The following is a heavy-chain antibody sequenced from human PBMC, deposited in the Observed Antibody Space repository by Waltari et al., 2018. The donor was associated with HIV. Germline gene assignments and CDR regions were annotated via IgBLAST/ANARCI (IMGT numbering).Heavy chain of an antibody. V-gene: IGHV4-39*01. CDR3: ARQQYCSGGSCPYNWFDP. D-gene: IGHD2-15*01. J-gene: IGHJ5*02. CDR1: GGSISSSSYY. Sequence: QLQLQESGPGLVKPSETLSLTCTVSGGSISSSSYYWGWIRQPHGKGREWIGSIYYSGSTYYNPSLKSRVTISVDTSKNQFSLKLSSVTAADTAVYYCARQQYCSGGSCPYNWFDPWGQGTLVTVSS. CDR2: IYYSGST.